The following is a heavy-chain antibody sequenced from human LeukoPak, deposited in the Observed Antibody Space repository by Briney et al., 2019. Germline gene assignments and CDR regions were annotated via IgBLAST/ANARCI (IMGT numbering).Heavy chain of an antibody. CDR2: IIPIFGTA. CDR3: AASVVPAPEGVYYYYMDV. D-gene: IGHD2-2*01. CDR1: GGTFSSYA. Sequence: SVKVSCKASGGTFSSYAISWVRQAPGQGLEWMGGIIPIFGTANYEQKFQGRVTITADESTSRAYMELSSLRSEDTAVYYCAASVVPAPEGVYYYYMDVWGKGTTVTVSS. V-gene: IGHV1-69*13. J-gene: IGHJ6*03.